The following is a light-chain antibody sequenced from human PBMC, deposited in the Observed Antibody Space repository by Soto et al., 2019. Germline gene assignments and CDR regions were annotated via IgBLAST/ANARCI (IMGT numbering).Light chain of an antibody. CDR1: QDISRY. J-gene: IGKJ2*01. CDR2: GAS. Sequence: DIQVTQSPSSLSASVGDRVTITCQASQDISRYLDWYQQKPGQAPKVLIYGASNLIRGVSSRFSGSGSGTHFPLTITSRQPEDFATYSCQQYHALPYTFGQGTKLDIK. V-gene: IGKV1-33*01. CDR3: QQYHALPYT.